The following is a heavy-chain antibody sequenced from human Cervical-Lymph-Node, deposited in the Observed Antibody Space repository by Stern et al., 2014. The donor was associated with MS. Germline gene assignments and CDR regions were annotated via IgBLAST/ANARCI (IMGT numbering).Heavy chain of an antibody. V-gene: IGHV1-2*02. CDR1: GYTFTAYF. Sequence: VQLVESGAEVERPGASVKVSCKASGYTFTAYFLHWVRQAPGQGLAWMGWISPKAGSATYAPKFQDRVAMTRDTSINTGYMEVSSLRSDDTAVYYCARDRGSYSDYWGQGTLVAVSS. J-gene: IGHJ4*02. CDR3: ARDRGSYSDY. D-gene: IGHD1-26*01. CDR2: ISPKAGSA.